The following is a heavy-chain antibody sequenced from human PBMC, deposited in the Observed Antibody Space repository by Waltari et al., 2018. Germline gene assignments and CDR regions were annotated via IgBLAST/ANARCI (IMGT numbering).Heavy chain of an antibody. V-gene: IGHV3-30*09. CDR2: VSSYDGNKK. J-gene: IGHJ4*02. Sequence: QVQLVESGGGVVQPGRSLRLSCAASGFTFTHYAMHWVRQAPGKGLEWLAVVSSYDGNKKYYGDSGKGRFAISRDNSKNTLYLQMSSLRAEDSAVYYCARGAGITYNYFDYWGQGTLVSVSS. D-gene: IGHD3-16*01. CDR1: GFTFTHYA. CDR3: ARGAGITYNYFDY.